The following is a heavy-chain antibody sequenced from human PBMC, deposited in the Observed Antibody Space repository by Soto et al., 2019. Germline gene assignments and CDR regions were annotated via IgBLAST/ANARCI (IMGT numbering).Heavy chain of an antibody. CDR1: GGSFSGYY. Sequence: SETLSLTCAVYGGSFSGYYWSWIRQPPGKGLEWIGEINHSGSTNYNPSLKSRVTISVDTSKNQFSLKLSSVTAADTAVYYCARGVPAASGNYYYYGMDVWGQGTTVTVSS. CDR3: ARGVPAASGNYYYYGMDV. D-gene: IGHD2-2*01. V-gene: IGHV4-34*01. CDR2: INHSGST. J-gene: IGHJ6*02.